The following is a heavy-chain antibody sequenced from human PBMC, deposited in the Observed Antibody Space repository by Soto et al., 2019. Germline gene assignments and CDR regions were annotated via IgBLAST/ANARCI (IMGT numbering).Heavy chain of an antibody. Sequence: SETLSLTCAVSGCSISSGYYWGWIRQPPGKGLEWIGSIYHSGSTYCNPSLKSRVTISVDTSKNQLSLKLSSVTAAGTAVYYCARDKYYYDSSGYYYMSGDAFDIWGQGTMVTVSS. CDR2: IYHSGST. D-gene: IGHD3-22*01. V-gene: IGHV4-38-2*02. CDR1: GCSISSGYY. J-gene: IGHJ3*02. CDR3: ARDKYYYDSSGYYYMSGDAFDI.